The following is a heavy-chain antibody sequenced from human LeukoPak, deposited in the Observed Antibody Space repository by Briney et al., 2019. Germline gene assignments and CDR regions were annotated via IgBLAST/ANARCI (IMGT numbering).Heavy chain of an antibody. CDR1: GFTYSSYE. V-gene: IGHV3-48*03. CDR2: ICSSGSTI. D-gene: IGHD3-10*01. J-gene: IGHJ5*02. Sequence: GGYLRLYCAASGFTYSSYEMNWLRQAPAKGRKGVSYICSSGSTIYYEDSVKGRFTISRDNAKNSLYLQMNSLGAEDTAVYYCARETTYYYGSRTYNWFDPWGQGTLVTVSS. CDR3: ARETTYYYGSRTYNWFDP.